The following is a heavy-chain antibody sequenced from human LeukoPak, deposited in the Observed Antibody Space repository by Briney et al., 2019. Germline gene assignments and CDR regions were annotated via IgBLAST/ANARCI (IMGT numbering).Heavy chain of an antibody. CDR1: GDSMSTSY. D-gene: IGHD3-16*01. J-gene: IGHJ4*02. CDR3: ARGWRGDHFDY. Sequence: PSETLSLTCTVSGDSMSTSYWSWIRQPLGKGLEWIGYFYHSGTDYNPSLKSRVTISGDMSNNQFSLKLSSETAADTAIYYCARGWRGDHFDYWGQGTLVSVSS. V-gene: IGHV4-59*01. CDR2: FYHSGT.